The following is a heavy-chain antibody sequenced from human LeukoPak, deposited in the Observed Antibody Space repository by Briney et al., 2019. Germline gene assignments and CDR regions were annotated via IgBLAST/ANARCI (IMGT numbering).Heavy chain of an antibody. CDR1: GYSFTAYY. D-gene: IGHD2-2*02. J-gene: IGHJ4*02. Sequence: ASVKVSCKTSGYSFTAYYMHWVRQAPGQGREWMGWINPNSGGTNYAQKFQGRVTMARDTSISTVYMELTRLSSDDTAVYYCGRGHPVVPAAIPDYWGQGTLVTVSS. V-gene: IGHV1-2*02. CDR3: GRGHPVVPAAIPDY. CDR2: INPNSGGT.